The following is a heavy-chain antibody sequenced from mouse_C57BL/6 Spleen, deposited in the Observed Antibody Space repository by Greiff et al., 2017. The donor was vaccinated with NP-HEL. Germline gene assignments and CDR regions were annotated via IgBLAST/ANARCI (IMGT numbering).Heavy chain of an antibody. D-gene: IGHD2-4*01. CDR2: ISSGSSTI. J-gene: IGHJ3*01. CDR1: GFTFSDYG. Sequence: VQLKESGGGLVKPGGSLKLSCAASGFTFSDYGLHWVRQAPEKGLEWVAYISSGSSTIYYADTVKGRIPIARDNAKNTLFLQMTSLRAEDTAMYYCARDYYDYDGFAYWGQGTLVTVSA. CDR3: ARDYYDYDGFAY. V-gene: IGHV5-17*01.